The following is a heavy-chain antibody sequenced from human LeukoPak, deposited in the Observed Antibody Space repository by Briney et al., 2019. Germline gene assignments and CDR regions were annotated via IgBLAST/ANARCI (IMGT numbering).Heavy chain of an antibody. CDR2: ISGSGGAT. V-gene: IGHV3-23*01. J-gene: IGHJ4*02. CDR3: TKGSSSGTYYDFDY. Sequence: HPGGSLRLSCAASGFTFSNYAMSWVRQAPGKGLEWVSTISGSGGATYYADSVQGRLTVSRDNSKNTLYLQMNSLKAEDTAIYYCTKGSSSGTYYDFDYWGQGTMVTVSS. CDR1: GFTFSNYA. D-gene: IGHD1-26*01.